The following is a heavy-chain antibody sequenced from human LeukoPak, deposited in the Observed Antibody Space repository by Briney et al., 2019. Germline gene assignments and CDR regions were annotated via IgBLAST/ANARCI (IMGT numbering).Heavy chain of an antibody. V-gene: IGHV4-30-4*01. J-gene: IGHJ4*02. Sequence: SETLSLTCTVSGGSISSGDYYWSWIRQPPGKGLEWIGYIYYSGSTYYNPSLKSRVTISVDTSKNQFSLKLSSVTAADTAVYYCAREVMVRANNYFDYWGQGTLVTVSS. CDR2: IYYSGST. CDR3: AREVMVRANNYFDY. CDR1: GGSISSGDYY. D-gene: IGHD3-10*01.